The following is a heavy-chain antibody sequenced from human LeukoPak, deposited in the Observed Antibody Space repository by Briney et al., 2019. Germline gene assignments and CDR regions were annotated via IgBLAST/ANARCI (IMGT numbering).Heavy chain of an antibody. D-gene: IGHD6-19*01. CDR1: GGSFRGYY. CDR3: AGWYYYYYGMDV. J-gene: IGHJ6*02. CDR2: INHSGST. V-gene: IGHV4-34*01. Sequence: PSETLSLTCAVYGGSFRGYYWSWIRQPPGKGLEWIGEINHSGSTNYNPSLKSRVTISVDTSKNQFSLKLSSVTAADTAVYYCAGWYYYYYGMDVWGQGTTVTVSS.